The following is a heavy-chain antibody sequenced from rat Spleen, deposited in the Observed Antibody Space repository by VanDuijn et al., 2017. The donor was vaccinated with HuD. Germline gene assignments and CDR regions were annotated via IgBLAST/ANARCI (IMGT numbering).Heavy chain of an antibody. Sequence: EVQLVESGGDLVQPGRSMKLSCAASGFTFSNYDMAWVRQAPTKGLEWVASINYDGSSTHYRDSVKGRFTISRDNAKSTLYLQMDSLRSEDTATYYCTTENFDYWGQGVMVTVSS. CDR1: GFTFSNYD. CDR2: INYDGSST. CDR3: TTENFDY. V-gene: IGHV5-20*01. J-gene: IGHJ2*01.